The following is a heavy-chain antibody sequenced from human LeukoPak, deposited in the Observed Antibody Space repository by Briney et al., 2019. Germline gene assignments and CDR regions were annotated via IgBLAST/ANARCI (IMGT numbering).Heavy chain of an antibody. Sequence: SETLSLTCTVSGGSISSSGYYWGWIRQPPGKGLEWIGSIYHSGSTYYNPSLKSRVTISVDTSKNQFSLKLSSVTAADTAVYYCARVPTVTTSGESPWGQGTLVTVSS. J-gene: IGHJ5*02. D-gene: IGHD4-17*01. CDR2: IYHSGST. CDR1: GGSISSSGYY. CDR3: ARVPTVTTSGESP. V-gene: IGHV4-39*07.